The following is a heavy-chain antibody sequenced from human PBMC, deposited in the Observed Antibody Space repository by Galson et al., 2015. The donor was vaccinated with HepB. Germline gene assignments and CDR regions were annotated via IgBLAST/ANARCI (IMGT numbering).Heavy chain of an antibody. V-gene: IGHV3-30*18. CDR3: AKGLGSTWYSTQYFQN. CDR2: ISSGGGTQ. CDR1: GFTFSNHG. Sequence: SLRLSCAASGFTFSNHGIHWVRQAPGKGLEWVAVISSGGGTQYLADSVRGRVTLSRDNPKNTVYLQMKSLRAEDTAVYYCAKGLGSTWYSTQYFQNWGQGTLVTVSS. J-gene: IGHJ1*01. D-gene: IGHD6-13*01.